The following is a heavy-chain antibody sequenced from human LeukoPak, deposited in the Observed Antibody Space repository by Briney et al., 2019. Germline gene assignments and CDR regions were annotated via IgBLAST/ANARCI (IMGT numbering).Heavy chain of an antibody. J-gene: IGHJ4*02. CDR1: GYSISSGYY. D-gene: IGHD3-3*01. Sequence: SETLSLTCAVSGYSISSGYYWGWIRQPPGKGLEWIGSIYHSGSTYYNPSLKSRVTISADTSKNQFSLKLSSVTAADTAVYYCARLSGVDYDFWSGYYFVDYWGQGTLVTVSS. V-gene: IGHV4-38-2*01. CDR3: ARLSGVDYDFWSGYYFVDY. CDR2: IYHSGST.